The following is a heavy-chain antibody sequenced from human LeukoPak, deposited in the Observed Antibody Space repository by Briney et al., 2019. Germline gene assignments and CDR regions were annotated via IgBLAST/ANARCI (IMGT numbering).Heavy chain of an antibody. V-gene: IGHV1-46*01. CDR2: INPSGGST. CDR1: GYTFTSYY. D-gene: IGHD3-10*01. Sequence: ASVKVSCKASGYTFTSYYMHWVRQAPGQGLEWMGIINPSGGSTSYAQKFQGRVTMTRDMSTSTVYMELSSLRSEDTAVYYCARDKWFGELSGPPDYWGQGTLVTVSS. CDR3: ARDKWFGELSGPPDY. J-gene: IGHJ4*02.